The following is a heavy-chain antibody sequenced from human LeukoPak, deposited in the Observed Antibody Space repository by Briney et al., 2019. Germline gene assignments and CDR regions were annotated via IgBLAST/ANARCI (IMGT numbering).Heavy chain of an antibody. Sequence: PSETLSLTCTVSGGYITRYYWSWIRQPPGKGLEWIGSIYYSGSTTYNPSLKSRVTISVDTSKSQFSLKLGSVTAADTAVYYCARRYYSYYAMDVWGQGTTVTVSS. CDR1: GGYITRYY. D-gene: IGHD3-10*01. CDR2: IYYSGST. V-gene: IGHV4-59*01. J-gene: IGHJ6*02. CDR3: ARRYYSYYAMDV.